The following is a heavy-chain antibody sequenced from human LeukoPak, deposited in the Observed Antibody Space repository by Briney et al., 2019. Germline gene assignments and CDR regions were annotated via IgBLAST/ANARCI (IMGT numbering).Heavy chain of an antibody. CDR1: GYTFTGYY. D-gene: IGHD5-12*01. Sequence: VASVKVSCKASGYTFTGYYMHWVRQAPGQGLEWMGWINPNSGGTNYAQKFQGRVTMTRDTSISTAYMELSRLRSDDTAVYYCASQGWPRGYSGYEGVYWGQGTLVTVSS. J-gene: IGHJ4*02. V-gene: IGHV1-2*02. CDR2: INPNSGGT. CDR3: ASQGWPRGYSGYEGVY.